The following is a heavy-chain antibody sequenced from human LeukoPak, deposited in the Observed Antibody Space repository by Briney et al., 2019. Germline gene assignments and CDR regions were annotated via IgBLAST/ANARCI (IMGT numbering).Heavy chain of an antibody. CDR1: GFTFSSYA. D-gene: IGHD6-19*01. CDR3: AKDQGVKQWVHPGDY. V-gene: IGHV3-30-3*01. Sequence: PGRSLRLSCAASGFTFSSYAMHWVRQAPGKGLEWVAVISYDGSNKYYADSVKGRFTISRDNSKNTLYLQMNSLRAEDTAVYYCAKDQGVKQWVHPGDYWGQGTLVTVSS. CDR2: ISYDGSNK. J-gene: IGHJ4*02.